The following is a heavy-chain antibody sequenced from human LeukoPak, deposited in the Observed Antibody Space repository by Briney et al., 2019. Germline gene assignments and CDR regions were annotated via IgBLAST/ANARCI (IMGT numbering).Heavy chain of an antibody. CDR3: VRGQTSLDNWFDP. CDR1: GFTFSSHA. Sequence: GGSLRLSCAASGFTFSSHAMSWVRQAPGKGLEWVSAISGSGGSTYYADSVKGRFTISRDNAKNSLSLQMTSLRADDTAVYYCVRGQTSLDNWFDPWGQGTLVIVSS. V-gene: IGHV3-23*01. J-gene: IGHJ5*02. CDR2: ISGSGGST.